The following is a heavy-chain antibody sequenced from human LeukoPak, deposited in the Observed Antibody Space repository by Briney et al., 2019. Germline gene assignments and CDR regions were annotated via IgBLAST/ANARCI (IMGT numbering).Heavy chain of an antibody. V-gene: IGHV3-21*01. J-gene: IGHJ5*02. CDR3: ARSPAVAGTTSVWFDP. D-gene: IGHD6-19*01. CDR1: GFTFSSYS. CDR2: ISSSSSYI. Sequence: GGSLRLSCAASGFTFSSYSMNWVRQAPGKGLEWVSSISSSSSYIYYADSVKGRFTISRDNAKNSLYLQMNSLRAEDTAVYYCARSPAVAGTTSVWFDPRGQGTLVTVSS.